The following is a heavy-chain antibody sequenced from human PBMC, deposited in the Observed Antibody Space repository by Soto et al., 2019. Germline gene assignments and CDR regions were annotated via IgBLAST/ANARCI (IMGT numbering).Heavy chain of an antibody. CDR2: IDPSDSYT. J-gene: IGHJ6*02. CDR1: GYSFTSYW. CDR3: ARHSPLVAAAGTNYYYGMDV. V-gene: IGHV5-10-1*01. Sequence: GESLKISCKGSGYSFTSYWISWVRQMPGKGLEWMGRIDPSDSYTNYSPSFQGHVTISADKSISTAYLQRSSLKASDTAMYYCARHSPLVAAAGTNYYYGMDVWGQGTTVTVSS. D-gene: IGHD6-13*01.